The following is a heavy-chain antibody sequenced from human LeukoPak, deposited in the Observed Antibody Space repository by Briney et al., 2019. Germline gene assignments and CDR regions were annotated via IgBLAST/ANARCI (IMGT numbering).Heavy chain of an antibody. CDR2: IYHSGST. CDR1: AGSISSYY. J-gene: IGHJ1*01. V-gene: IGHV4-59*01. CDR3: ARGGAARLHFQN. D-gene: IGHD6-6*01. Sequence: SETLSLTCIVSAGSISSYYWTWIRQPPGKGLEWIGYIYHSGSTNYNPSLQSRVTISVDTSKNQFSLNLNSVTAADTAVYYCARGGAARLHFQNWGQGTLVTVSS.